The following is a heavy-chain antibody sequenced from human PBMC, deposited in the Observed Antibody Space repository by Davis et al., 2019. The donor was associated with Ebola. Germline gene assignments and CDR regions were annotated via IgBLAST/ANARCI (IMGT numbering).Heavy chain of an antibody. Sequence: SETLSLTCTVSGGSISSYYWTWIRQPPGKGLEWIGYIYYSGSTNYNPSLKSRVTISVDTSKNQFSLKLSSVTAADTAVYYCARDEVVVAATGWFDPWGQGTLVTVSS. V-gene: IGHV4-59*12. CDR2: IYYSGST. CDR1: GGSISSYY. J-gene: IGHJ5*02. D-gene: IGHD2-15*01. CDR3: ARDEVVVAATGWFDP.